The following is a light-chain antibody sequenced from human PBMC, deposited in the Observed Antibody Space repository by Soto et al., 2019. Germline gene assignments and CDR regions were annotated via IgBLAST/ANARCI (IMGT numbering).Light chain of an antibody. V-gene: IGKV1-5*01. CDR2: DAS. CDR1: QSISSW. J-gene: IGKJ5*01. CDR3: QQYNSHSGIT. Sequence: DIQMTQSPSTLSASVGDRVTITCRVSQSISSWLAWYQQKPGKAPKLLIYDASSLESGVPSRFSGSGSGTEFTLTISSLQPDDFATYYCQQYNSHSGITFGQGTRLEIK.